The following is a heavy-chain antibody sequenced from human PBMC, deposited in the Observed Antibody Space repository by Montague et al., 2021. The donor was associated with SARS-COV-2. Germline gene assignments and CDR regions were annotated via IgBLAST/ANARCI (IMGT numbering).Heavy chain of an antibody. J-gene: IGHJ4*02. V-gene: IGHV4-59*01. Sequence: SETLSPTCTVSGGSMSYFYWSWIRQTPGKGLEWIGYMYPNGRADYNPSLKGRVTITMDTSKNQLSLNLTSVTAADTAMYFCARDWDSRSYRHYFDSWGQGTLVTVSS. CDR1: GGSMSYFY. CDR2: MYPNGRA. CDR3: ARDWDSRSYRHYFDS. D-gene: IGHD1-26*01.